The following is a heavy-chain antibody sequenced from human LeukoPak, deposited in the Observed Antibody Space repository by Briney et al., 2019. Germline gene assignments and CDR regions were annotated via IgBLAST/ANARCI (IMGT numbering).Heavy chain of an antibody. CDR3: ARGLQWLGYFDY. V-gene: IGHV4-34*01. CDR1: GGSFSGYY. CDR2: INHSGST. J-gene: IGHJ4*02. D-gene: IGHD6-19*01. Sequence: SETLSLTWAVYGGSFSGYYWSWIRQPPGKGLEWIGEINHSGSTNYNPSLKSRVTISVDTSKNQFSLKLSSVTAADTAVYYCARGLQWLGYFDYWGQGTLVTVSS.